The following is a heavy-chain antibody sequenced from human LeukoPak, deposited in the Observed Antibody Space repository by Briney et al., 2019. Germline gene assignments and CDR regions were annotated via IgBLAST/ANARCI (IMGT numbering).Heavy chain of an antibody. D-gene: IGHD3-22*01. Sequence: PSETLSLTCTVSSGSISTSNYYWGWVRQPPGKALEWIGNIFYSGSTYYSPSLKSRVTISLDTSRNQFSLKLNSVTAADTAVYYCASISPARYYYDSSGLLFDYWGQGTLVTVSS. J-gene: IGHJ4*02. V-gene: IGHV4-39*07. CDR1: SGSISTSNYY. CDR3: ASISPARYYYDSSGLLFDY. CDR2: IFYSGST.